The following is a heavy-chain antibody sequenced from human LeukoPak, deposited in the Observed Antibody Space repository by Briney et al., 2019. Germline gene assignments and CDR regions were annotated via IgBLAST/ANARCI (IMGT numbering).Heavy chain of an antibody. Sequence: GGSLRLSCAASGFTFSSYAMSWVRQAPGKGLEWVSTISGSGGSTYYADSVKGRFTISRDNSKNTLYLQMNSLRGEDTAVYYCAKDLDSSGYSSGYYYDYWGQGTLVTVSS. D-gene: IGHD3-22*01. CDR3: AKDLDSSGYSSGYYYDY. CDR2: ISGSGGST. J-gene: IGHJ4*02. V-gene: IGHV3-23*01. CDR1: GFTFSSYA.